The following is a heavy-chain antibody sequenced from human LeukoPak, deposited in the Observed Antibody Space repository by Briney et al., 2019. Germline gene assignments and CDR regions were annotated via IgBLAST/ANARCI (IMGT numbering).Heavy chain of an antibody. CDR1: GFTFSSYA. V-gene: IGHV3-30-3*01. CDR2: ISYDGSNK. D-gene: IGHD2-15*01. J-gene: IGHJ4*02. Sequence: PGRSLRLSCAASGFTFSSYAMHWVRQAPGKGLEWVAVISYDGSNKYYADSVKGRFTISRDNSKNTLYLQMNSLRAEDTAVYYCARDMGYCSGGSCYPIFLTYYFDYWGQGTLVTVSS. CDR3: ARDMGYCSGGSCYPIFLTYYFDY.